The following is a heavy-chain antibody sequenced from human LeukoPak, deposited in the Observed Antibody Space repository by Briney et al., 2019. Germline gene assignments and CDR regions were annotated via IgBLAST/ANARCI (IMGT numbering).Heavy chain of an antibody. Sequence: RASETLSLTCTVSGGSISSSSYYWGWIRQPPGKGLEWIGSIYYSGSTYYNPSLKSRVTISVDTSKNQFSLKLSSVTAADTAVYYCARVVGVLWLDYMDVWGKGTTVTISS. CDR3: ARVVGVLWLDYMDV. J-gene: IGHJ6*03. D-gene: IGHD3-10*01. CDR1: GGSISSSSYY. CDR2: IYYSGST. V-gene: IGHV4-39*07.